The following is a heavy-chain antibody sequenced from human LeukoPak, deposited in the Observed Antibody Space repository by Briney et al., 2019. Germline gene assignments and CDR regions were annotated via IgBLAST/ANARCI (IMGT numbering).Heavy chain of an antibody. CDR1: GYTFTSYD. Sequence: PGGSLRLSCAASGYTFTSYDITWVRQASGEGLEWMGWMNPNNGNTGYAQRFQGRVTLTRDTSISTAYMELSSLRSEDTAVYYCARGFLDYDSSDYAFSYYWGQGTLVTVSS. CDR3: ARGFLDYDSSDYAFSYY. V-gene: IGHV1-8*01. J-gene: IGHJ4*02. CDR2: MNPNNGNT. D-gene: IGHD3-22*01.